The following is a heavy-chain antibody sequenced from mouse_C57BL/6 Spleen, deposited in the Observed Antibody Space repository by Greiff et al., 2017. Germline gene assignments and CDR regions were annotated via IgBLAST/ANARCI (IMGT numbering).Heavy chain of an antibody. D-gene: IGHD1-1*01. CDR1: GFTFSDYG. J-gene: IGHJ1*03. CDR2: ISSGSSTI. V-gene: IGHV5-17*01. CDR3: AVYYYGSSGYFDV. Sequence: EVHLVESGGGLVKPGGSLKLSCAASGFTFSDYGMHWVRQAPEKGLEWVAYISSGSSTIYYADTVKGLFTISRDNAKNTLFLQMTCLRSEETAMYYCAVYYYGSSGYFDVWGTGTTVTVAS.